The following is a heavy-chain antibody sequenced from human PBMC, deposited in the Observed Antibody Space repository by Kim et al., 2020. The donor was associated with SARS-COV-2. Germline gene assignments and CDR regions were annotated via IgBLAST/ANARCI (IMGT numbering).Heavy chain of an antibody. Sequence: AGSVKGRFTISRDNAKNSLYLQMNSLRAEDTAVYYCARDDNPFMATAFDYWGQGTLVTVSS. J-gene: IGHJ4*02. CDR3: ARDDNPFMATAFDY. D-gene: IGHD5-12*01. V-gene: IGHV3-21*01.